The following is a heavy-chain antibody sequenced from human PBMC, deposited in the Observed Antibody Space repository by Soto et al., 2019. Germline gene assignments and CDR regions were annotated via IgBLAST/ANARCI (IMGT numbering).Heavy chain of an antibody. CDR3: GRGGGYGYYYYGMDV. J-gene: IGHJ6*02. D-gene: IGHD5-18*01. CDR1: GYTFTSYY. CDR2: INPSVVST. V-gene: IGHV1-46*01. Sequence: ASVKVSCKASGYTFTSYYMHWVRQAPGQGLEWMGIINPSVVSTSYPQKFQGKVTMTRDRTQSPVYMDLGTLSSEDTAVYYGGRGGGYGYYYYGMDVWGQGTTVTV.